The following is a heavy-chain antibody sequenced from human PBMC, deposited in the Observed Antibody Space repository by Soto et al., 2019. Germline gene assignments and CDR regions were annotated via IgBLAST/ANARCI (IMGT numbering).Heavy chain of an antibody. CDR1: GFTFNDYY. CDR2: ISTTGSYT. V-gene: IGHV3-11*05. Sequence: QVQLVESGGGLVKPGGSLRLSCAASGFTFNDYYMTWFRQAPGKGMAWVSCISTTGSYTNYAGSVKGRFTVSRDKANNSMYRQMNSLIDEDTAVYYWARIEGARLNDFWGQGTLVTVSS. CDR3: ARIEGARLNDF. J-gene: IGHJ4*02. D-gene: IGHD1-26*01.